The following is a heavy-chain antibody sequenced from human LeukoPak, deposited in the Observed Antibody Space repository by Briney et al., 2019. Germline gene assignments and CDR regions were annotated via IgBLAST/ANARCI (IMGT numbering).Heavy chain of an antibody. CDR2: IKQDGSEK. J-gene: IGHJ5*02. CDR1: GFAFSSYW. D-gene: IGHD3-3*01. CDR3: ARDWRLDWFDP. V-gene: IGHV3-7*01. Sequence: GGSLRLSCAASGFAFSSYWMSWVRQAPGKGLEWVAIIKQDGSEKYYVDSVKGRFTISRDNTKNSLYLQMNSLRAEDTAVYYCARDWRLDWFDPRGQGTLVTVSS.